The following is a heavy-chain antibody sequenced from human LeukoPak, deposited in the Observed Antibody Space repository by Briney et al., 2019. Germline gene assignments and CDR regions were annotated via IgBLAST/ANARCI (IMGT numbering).Heavy chain of an antibody. CDR3: AKDIYEPPDY. D-gene: IGHD3-3*01. CDR2: ISYDGSNK. V-gene: IGHV3-30*18. Sequence: GGSLRLSCAASGFTFSSYGMHWVRQAPGKGLEWVAVISYDGSNKYYADSVKGRFTISRDNSKNTLYLQMNSLRAEDTAVYYCAKDIYEPPDYWGQGTLVTVSS. J-gene: IGHJ4*02. CDR1: GFTFSSYG.